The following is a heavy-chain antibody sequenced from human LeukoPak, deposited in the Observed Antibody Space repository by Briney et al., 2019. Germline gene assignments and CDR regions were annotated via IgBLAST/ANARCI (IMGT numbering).Heavy chain of an antibody. CDR1: GGSLSSYY. CDR3: ARRQVPDY. Sequence: PSETLSLTCSVSGGSLSSYYWSWIRQPPGKGLEWIGYIYYSGSTNYNPSLKSRVTMSVDTSKNQFSLKLSSVTAADTAVYYCARRQVPDYWGQGTLVTVSS. V-gene: IGHV4-59*01. D-gene: IGHD4/OR15-4a*01. J-gene: IGHJ4*02. CDR2: IYYSGST.